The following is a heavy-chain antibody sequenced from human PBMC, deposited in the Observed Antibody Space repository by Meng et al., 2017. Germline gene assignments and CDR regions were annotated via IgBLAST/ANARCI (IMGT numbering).Heavy chain of an antibody. V-gene: IGHV1-2*04. Sequence: QLKTPAASVYVSCRASVYTYTGYYMHWAPQTPGQWIEGIEQVNRNSYTTNYKSRFHRSVTTSKNQSTRKLCIVTAAETAVYSCVKKRGSSRDWVDYWGQGTLVTVSS. D-gene: IGHD1-26*01. J-gene: IGHJ4*02. CDR1: VYTYTGYY. CDR2: VNRNSYTT. CDR3: GSSRDWVDY.